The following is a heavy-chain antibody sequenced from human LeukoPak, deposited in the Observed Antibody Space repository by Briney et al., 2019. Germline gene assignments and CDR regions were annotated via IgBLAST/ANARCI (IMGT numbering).Heavy chain of an antibody. J-gene: IGHJ6*03. CDR3: AKVGGWESYYYYYMDV. V-gene: IGHV3-23*01. CDR2: ISGSGGST. D-gene: IGHD6-19*01. Sequence: PGGSLRLSCAASGFTFSSYAMSWVRQAPGKGLEWVSAISGSGGSTYYADSVKGRFTISRDNSKNTLYLQMNSLRAEDTAVYYCAKVGGWESYYYYYMDVWGKGTTVTVSS. CDR1: GFTFSSYA.